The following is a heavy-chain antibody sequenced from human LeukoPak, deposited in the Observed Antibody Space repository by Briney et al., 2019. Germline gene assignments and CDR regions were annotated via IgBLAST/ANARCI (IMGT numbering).Heavy chain of an antibody. CDR1: GFTFSIYW. V-gene: IGHV3-74*01. D-gene: IGHD3-22*01. CDR3: AKALYTMTSDADY. J-gene: IGHJ4*02. Sequence: GGSLRLSCAASGFTFSIYWMHWVRQTPGEGLVWVSNMNSDGSITNYADSVKGRFTISRDNSKNTLHLQLSSLRAEDTAIYYCAKALYTMTSDADYWGQGTLVTVSS. CDR2: MNSDGSIT.